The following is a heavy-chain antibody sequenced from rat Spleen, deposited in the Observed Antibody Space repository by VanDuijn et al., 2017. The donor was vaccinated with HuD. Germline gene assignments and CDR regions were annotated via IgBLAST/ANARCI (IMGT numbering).Heavy chain of an antibody. J-gene: IGHJ2*01. Sequence: EVQLVESGGGLVQPGRSLKLSCAASGFTFSSFVMAWVRHAPKKCLEWVASITSAGGNTFYPDSVKGRFTISRDNAKSTLYLHMDSLRSEDTATYYCAKRGWYYFDYWGQGVMVTVSS. CDR2: ITSAGGNT. CDR1: GFTFSSFV. CDR3: AKRGWYYFDY. V-gene: IGHV5-25*01.